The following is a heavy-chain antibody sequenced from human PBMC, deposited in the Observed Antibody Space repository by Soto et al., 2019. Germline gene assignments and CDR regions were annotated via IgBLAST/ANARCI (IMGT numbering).Heavy chain of an antibody. Sequence: GGSLRLSCAASGFMFSSYAMSWVRQAPGKGLEWVSSISASGGTANLADSVEGRCTISRDNSKSTLYLQMNSLRAEDTAVYYCAKLTYPSDSTGYYYERVSGWIDSWGQGTLVTV. CDR2: ISASGGTA. D-gene: IGHD3-22*01. CDR1: GFMFSSYA. J-gene: IGHJ5*01. CDR3: AKLTYPSDSTGYYYERVSGWIDS. V-gene: IGHV3-23*01.